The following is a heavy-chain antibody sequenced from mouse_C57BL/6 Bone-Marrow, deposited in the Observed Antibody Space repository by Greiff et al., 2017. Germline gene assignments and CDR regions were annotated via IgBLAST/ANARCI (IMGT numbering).Heavy chain of an antibody. V-gene: IGHV14-4*01. CDR1: GFNIQDDY. J-gene: IGHJ1*03. Sequence: FQLQQSGAELVRPGASVTLSCTASGFNIQDDYMPWVKQRPEQGLAWIGWLDPENGYTEYASKFQGKATITADTSSNTAYLQLSSLTSEDTAVYYCTTLDWYFDVWGTGTTVTVSS. CDR2: LDPENGYT. CDR3: TTLDWYFDV.